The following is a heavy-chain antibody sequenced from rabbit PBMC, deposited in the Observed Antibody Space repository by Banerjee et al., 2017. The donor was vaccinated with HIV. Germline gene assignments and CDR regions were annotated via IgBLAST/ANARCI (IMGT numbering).Heavy chain of an antibody. Sequence: QQQLEESGGGLVKPGGTLTLTCKASGIDFSYYYYMCWVRQAPGKGLEWIACIYTGSGNTHYATWAKGRFTISKTSSTTVDLKMTSLTAADTATYFCAGNIDAGGAAYGYNLWGPGTLVTVS. CDR3: AGNIDAGGAAYGYNL. D-gene: IGHD6-1*01. CDR1: GIDFSYYYY. J-gene: IGHJ4*01. CDR2: IYTGSGNT. V-gene: IGHV1S43*01.